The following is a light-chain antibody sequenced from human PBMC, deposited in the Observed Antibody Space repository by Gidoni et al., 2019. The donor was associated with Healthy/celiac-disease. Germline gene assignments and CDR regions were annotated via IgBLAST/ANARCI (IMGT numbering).Light chain of an antibody. CDR2: DVS. CDR3: CSYAGSYTFGGVV. CDR1: SSDVGGYNY. V-gene: IGLV2-11*01. J-gene: IGLJ2*01. Sequence: QSALTQPRSVSGSPGQSVTISCTGTSSDVGGYNYVSWYQPHPGKAPKLMIYDVSKRPSGVPDRFSGSKSGNTASLTISGLQAEDEADYYCCSYAGSYTFGGVVCGGGTKLTVL.